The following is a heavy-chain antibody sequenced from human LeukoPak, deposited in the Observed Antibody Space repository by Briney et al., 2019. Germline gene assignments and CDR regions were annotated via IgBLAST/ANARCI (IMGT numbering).Heavy chain of an antibody. V-gene: IGHV1-18*01. D-gene: IGHD2-2*02. CDR1: GYTFSSYG. CDR2: ISAYNGNR. J-gene: IGHJ4*02. Sequence: ASVKVSCKASGYTFSSYGVGWVRQAPGQGHEWMGWISAYNGNRNTAERFQGRITMTTDTSTSTGYMELRSLRSDDTAVYYCARAGDVHSSYNIWGQGTQVTVSS. CDR3: ARAGDVHSSYNI.